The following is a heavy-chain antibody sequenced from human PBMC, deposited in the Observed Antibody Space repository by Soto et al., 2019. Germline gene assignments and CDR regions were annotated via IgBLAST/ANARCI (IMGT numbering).Heavy chain of an antibody. CDR2: IYWDDDK. CDR1: GFSLSTSGVG. V-gene: IGHV2-5*02. J-gene: IGHJ4*02. Sequence: QITLKESGPPLVKPTQTLTLTCTFSGFSLSTSGVGVGWIRQPPGKALEWLALIYWDDDKRYSPSLKSRLTIPKDTPKNQVVLTMTNMDPVDTATYYCAHIMNYYDSSGYYYFDYWGQGTLVTVSS. D-gene: IGHD3-22*01. CDR3: AHIMNYYDSSGYYYFDY.